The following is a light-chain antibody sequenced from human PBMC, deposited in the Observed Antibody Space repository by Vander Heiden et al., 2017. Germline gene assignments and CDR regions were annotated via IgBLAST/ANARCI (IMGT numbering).Light chain of an antibody. CDR1: SSDVGAYNY. CDR2: AVS. J-gene: IGLJ2*01. Sequence: QSALTHPASLSGSPGQSVPISCTGTSSDVGAYNYVSWYQQHPGKAPKLMIYAVSNRPSGVSDRFSGSKSVNTASLTISGLQAEDEADYYCSSYSSSSTPVVFGGGTKVTVL. CDR3: SSYSSSSTPVV. V-gene: IGLV2-14*03.